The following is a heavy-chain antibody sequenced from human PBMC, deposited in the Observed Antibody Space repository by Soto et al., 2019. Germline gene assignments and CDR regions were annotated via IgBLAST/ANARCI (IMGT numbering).Heavy chain of an antibody. Sequence: QLQLQESGPGLVKPSETLSLTCTVSGGSISSSSYYWGWIRQPPGKGLEWIGSIYYSGSTYYNPSFNSRVTISLDTSKNQFSLKLSSVTAADTAVYYCARPAVHSSGFTDYWGQGTLVTVSS. CDR2: IYYSGST. V-gene: IGHV4-39*01. D-gene: IGHD6-19*01. CDR3: ARPAVHSSGFTDY. J-gene: IGHJ4*02. CDR1: GGSISSSSYY.